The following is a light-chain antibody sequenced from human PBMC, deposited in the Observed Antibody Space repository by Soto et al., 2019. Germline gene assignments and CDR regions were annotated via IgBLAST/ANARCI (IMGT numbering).Light chain of an antibody. J-gene: IGKJ4*01. Sequence: EIVLTQSPGTLSLSPGERATLSCRASQSVSSSYLAWYQQKPGQAPRLLIYGASSLQSGVPSRFSGSGSATDFTLTISSLQPEDFATYYCQQSYSTLTFGGGTKVEIK. CDR2: GAS. CDR3: QQSYSTLT. V-gene: IGKV3-20*01. CDR1: QSVSSSY.